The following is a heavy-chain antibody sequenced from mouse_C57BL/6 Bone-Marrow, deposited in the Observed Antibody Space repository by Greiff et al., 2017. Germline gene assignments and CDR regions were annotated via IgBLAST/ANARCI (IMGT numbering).Heavy chain of an antibody. J-gene: IGHJ3*01. V-gene: IGHV1-9*01. CDR1: GYTFTGYW. D-gene: IGHD2-5*01. CDR3: ARRGWYYSNSFAY. Sequence: QVQLQQSGAELMKPGASVKLSCKATGYTFTGYWIEWVKQRPGHGLEWIGEILPGSGSTNYNEKFKGKATLTVDTSSSTAYMQLSSLTSEDSAVYYCARRGWYYSNSFAYWGQGTLVTVSA. CDR2: ILPGSGST.